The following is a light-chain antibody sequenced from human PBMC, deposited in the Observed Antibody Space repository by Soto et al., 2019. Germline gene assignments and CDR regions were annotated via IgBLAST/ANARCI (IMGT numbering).Light chain of an antibody. CDR3: QTWGTGIVT. CDR1: SGHSNYA. V-gene: IGLV4-69*01. J-gene: IGLJ2*01. Sequence: QPVLTQSPSASASLGASVKLTCTLSSGHSNYAIAWHQQQPEKGPRYLMKLNRDGSHSKGDGIPNRFSGSSSGAERYLTISSLRSEDEAAYYCQTWGTGIVTFGGGTKLTVL. CDR2: LNRDGSH.